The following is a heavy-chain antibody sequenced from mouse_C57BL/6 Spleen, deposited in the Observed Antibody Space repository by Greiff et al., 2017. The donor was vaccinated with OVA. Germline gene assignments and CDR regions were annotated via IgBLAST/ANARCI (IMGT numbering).Heavy chain of an antibody. V-gene: IGHV1-82*01. J-gene: IGHJ2*01. CDR2: IYPGDGDT. Sequence: VQLQQSGPELVKPGASVKISCKASGYAFSSSWMNWVKQRPGKGLEWIGRIYPGDGDTNYNGKFKGKATLTADKSSSTAYMQLSSLTSEDSAVYFCARSRGSGTGYYFDYWGQGTTLTVSS. D-gene: IGHD3-1*01. CDR3: ARSRGSGTGYYFDY. CDR1: GYAFSSSW.